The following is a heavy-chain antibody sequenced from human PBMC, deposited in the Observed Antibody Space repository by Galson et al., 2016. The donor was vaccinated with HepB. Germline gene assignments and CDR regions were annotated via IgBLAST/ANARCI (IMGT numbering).Heavy chain of an antibody. J-gene: IGHJ4*02. V-gene: IGHV4-59*01. CDR3: AREYAFGQRGQGYLEY. Sequence: SETLSLTCTVSGGSISSYYANWIRQPPGKGLEWIGSIYHSGNPNHNPSLKGRAAISIDMSKNQFFLKLTSVTAADTAVYYCAREYAFGQRGQGYLEYWGQGVLVTVSS. D-gene: IGHD3-16*01. CDR1: GGSISSYY. CDR2: IYHSGNP.